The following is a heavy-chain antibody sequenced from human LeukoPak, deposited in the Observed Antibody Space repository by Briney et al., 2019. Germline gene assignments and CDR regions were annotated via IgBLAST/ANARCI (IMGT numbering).Heavy chain of an antibody. CDR3: AKGGLRDGYSYAS. CDR2: ISYDGSNK. CDR1: GFTFSSYA. D-gene: IGHD5-24*01. V-gene: IGHV3-30*04. J-gene: IGHJ5*02. Sequence: GGSLRLSCAASGFTFSSYAMHWVRQAPGKGLEWVAVISYDGSNKYYADSVKGRFTISRDNSKNTLSLQMNSLRAADTAVYYCAKGGLRDGYSYASWGQGTLITVSS.